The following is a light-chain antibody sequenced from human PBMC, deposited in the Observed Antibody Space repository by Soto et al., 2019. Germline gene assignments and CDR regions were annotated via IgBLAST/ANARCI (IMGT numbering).Light chain of an antibody. Sequence: DIQMTQSPSTLSASVGDRVTITCRASRSISIWLAWYQQKPGKAPKLLIYDASSLKSGVPSRFSGSGSGTEFTLTISSLQPDDFATYYCQQYNSYPYTFGQGTKVDI. CDR3: QQYNSYPYT. CDR1: RSISIW. J-gene: IGKJ2*01. V-gene: IGKV1-5*01. CDR2: DAS.